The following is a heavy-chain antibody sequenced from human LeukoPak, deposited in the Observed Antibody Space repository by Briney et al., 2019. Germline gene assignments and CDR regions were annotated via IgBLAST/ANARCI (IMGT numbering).Heavy chain of an antibody. CDR1: GFTFSSYA. J-gene: IGHJ4*02. CDR3: ALHRAIEIKHFDY. Sequence: PGGSLRLSCAASGFTFSSYAMSWVRQAPGKGLEWVSAISGSGGSTYYADSVKGRFTISRDNSKNTLYLQMNSLRAEDTAVYHCALHRAIEIKHFDYWGQGTLVTVSS. D-gene: IGHD1-26*01. CDR2: ISGSGGST. V-gene: IGHV3-23*01.